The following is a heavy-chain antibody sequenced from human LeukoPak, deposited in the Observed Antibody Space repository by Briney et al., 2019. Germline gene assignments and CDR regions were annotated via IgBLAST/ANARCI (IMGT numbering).Heavy chain of an antibody. CDR1: GYSFTTYW. D-gene: IGHD3-16*01. V-gene: IGHV5-51*01. J-gene: IGHJ4*02. Sequence: GESLKISCKGSGYSFTTYWIGWVRQMPGKGLEWMGIIYPGDSDTRYSPSFQGQVIISADKSISTAFLQWGSLKASDTAMYYCARSDVTSHFESMVTFGGAPPDYWGQGTLVTVSS. CDR3: ARSDVTSHFESMVTFGGAPPDY. CDR2: IYPGDSDT.